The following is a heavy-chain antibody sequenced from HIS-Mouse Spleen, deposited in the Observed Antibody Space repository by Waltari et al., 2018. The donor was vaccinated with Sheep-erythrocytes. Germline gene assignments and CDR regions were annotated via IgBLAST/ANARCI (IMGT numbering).Heavy chain of an antibody. CDR2: LSSSSSSI. CDR3: ARVASGATFDY. CDR1: GFTFSSYS. V-gene: IGHV3-21*01. Sequence: EVQLVESGGGLVKPGGSLRLSCAASGFTFSSYSMNWVRQAPGRGLGWVSSLSSSSSSIYYADSVKGRFTISRDNAKNSLYLQMNSLRAEDTAVYYCARVASGATFDYWGQGTLVTVSS. J-gene: IGHJ4*02. D-gene: IGHD1-26*01.